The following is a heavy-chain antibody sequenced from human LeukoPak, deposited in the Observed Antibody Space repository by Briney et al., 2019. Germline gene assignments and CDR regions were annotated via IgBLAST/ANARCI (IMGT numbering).Heavy chain of an antibody. J-gene: IGHJ6*02. CDR2: ISGSGSST. CDR1: GFTLSSYA. Sequence: GGSLTLSCAASGFTLSSYAMSWVSPAHGKGLEWVSAISGSGSSTYYADSGKGRFTISRDNSENTLYLQMNSLRAEDTAVYYCARAPPGMDVWGQGTTVTVSS. V-gene: IGHV3-23*01. CDR3: ARAPPGMDV.